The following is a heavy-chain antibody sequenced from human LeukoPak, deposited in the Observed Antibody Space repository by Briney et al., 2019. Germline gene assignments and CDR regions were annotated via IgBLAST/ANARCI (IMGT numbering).Heavy chain of an antibody. Sequence: GRSLRLSCAASGFTFSSYAMHWVRQAPGKGLEWVAVISYDGSNIYYADSVKGRFTISGDNSKNTLYLQMNSLRAEDTAVYYCARERRGSFDYWGQGTLVTVSS. CDR1: GFTFSSYA. J-gene: IGHJ4*02. CDR2: ISYDGSNI. D-gene: IGHD3-10*01. CDR3: ARERRGSFDY. V-gene: IGHV3-30*04.